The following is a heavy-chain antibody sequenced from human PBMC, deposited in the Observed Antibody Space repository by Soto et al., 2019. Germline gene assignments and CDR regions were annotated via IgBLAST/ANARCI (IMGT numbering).Heavy chain of an antibody. Sequence: ITLKESGPTLVKPTQTLTLTCTFSGFSLNTGGVGVGWVRQPRGKAMEWLALIYWDDDERYRPSLRSRLNITXDXTXNXMVLTMTNMDPEDTATYYCVRNWRYYGGDYYYGMDAWGQGTTVTVSS. CDR3: VRNWRYYGGDYYYGMDA. J-gene: IGHJ6*02. D-gene: IGHD3-10*01. V-gene: IGHV2-5*02. CDR2: IYWDDDE. CDR1: GFSLNTGGVG.